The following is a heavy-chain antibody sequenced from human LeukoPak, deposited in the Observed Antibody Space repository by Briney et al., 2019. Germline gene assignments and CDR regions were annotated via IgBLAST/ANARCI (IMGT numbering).Heavy chain of an antibody. CDR2: ISSSSSYI. CDR3: ARVTEVPAAYYFDY. Sequence: PGGSLRLSCAASGFTFSSYSMNWVRQAPGKGLEWVSSISSSSSYIYYADSVKGRFTISRDNAKNSLYLQMNSLRAEDTAVYYCARVTEVPAAYYFDYWGQETLVTVSS. V-gene: IGHV3-21*01. J-gene: IGHJ4*02. D-gene: IGHD2-2*01. CDR1: GFTFSSYS.